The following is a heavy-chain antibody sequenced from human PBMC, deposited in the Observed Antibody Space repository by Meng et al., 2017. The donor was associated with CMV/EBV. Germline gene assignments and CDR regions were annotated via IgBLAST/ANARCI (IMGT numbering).Heavy chain of an antibody. J-gene: IGHJ5*02. Sequence: YKASGGNFSSYTIRWVRQAPGQGLEWMGRIIPILGIANYAQKFQGRVTITADKSTSTAYMELSSLRSEDTAVYYCARDRNWFDPWGQGTLVTVSS. CDR3: ARDRNWFDP. CDR1: GGNFSSYT. CDR2: IIPILGIA. V-gene: IGHV1-69*04.